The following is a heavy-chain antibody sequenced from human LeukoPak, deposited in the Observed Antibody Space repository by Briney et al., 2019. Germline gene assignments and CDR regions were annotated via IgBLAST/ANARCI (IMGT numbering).Heavy chain of an antibody. V-gene: IGHV4-59*01. CDR3: ASARLGSGLEGAFDI. Sequence: SETLSLTCTVSGGSISSYFWSWIRQPPVKGLEWIGYIYYSGSTNYNPSLKSRVTISVDTSKNQFSLKLSSVTAADTAVYYCASARLGSGLEGAFDIWGQGTMVTVSS. D-gene: IGHD6-25*01. CDR2: IYYSGST. CDR1: GGSISSYF. J-gene: IGHJ3*02.